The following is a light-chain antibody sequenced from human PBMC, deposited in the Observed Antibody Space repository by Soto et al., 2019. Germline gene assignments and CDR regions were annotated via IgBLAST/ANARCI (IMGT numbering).Light chain of an antibody. CDR2: GAS. CDR3: QPYNNWPPYT. CDR1: QSLSSN. Sequence: EIVMTQSPGTLSVSPGERATLSCRASQSLSSNLAWYQQKPGQAPRLLIYGASTRATGIPARFSGSGSGTEFTLTLSSLQSEDFAVYYCQPYNNWPPYTFGQGTKLEIK. J-gene: IGKJ2*01. V-gene: IGKV3-15*01.